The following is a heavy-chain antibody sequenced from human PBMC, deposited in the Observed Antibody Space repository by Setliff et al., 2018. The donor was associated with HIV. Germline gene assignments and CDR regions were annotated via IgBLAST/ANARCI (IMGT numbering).Heavy chain of an antibody. V-gene: IGHV1-18*01. J-gene: IGHJ4*02. CDR1: GYPFSGYG. CDR3: ARGSCSGCYLSDY. CDR2: ISAYSGDT. Sequence: ASVKVSCKASGYPFSGYGISWVRQAPGQGLEWMGWISAYSGDTNYAQKFQGRVTITRDTSANTAYMELSSLRSEDTAVYYCARGSCSGCYLSDYWGLGTLVTVSS. D-gene: IGHD6-19*01.